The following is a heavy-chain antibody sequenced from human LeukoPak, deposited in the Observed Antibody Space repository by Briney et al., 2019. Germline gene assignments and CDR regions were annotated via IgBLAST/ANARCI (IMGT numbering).Heavy chain of an antibody. J-gene: IGHJ4*02. D-gene: IGHD2-15*01. CDR1: GGSISSYY. V-gene: IGHV4-59*01. CDR2: IYYSGST. CDR3: ARLGVGYCSGGSCHAANKYFDY. Sequence: SETLSLTCTVSGGSISSYYWSWIRQPPGKGLEWIGYIYYSGSTNYNPSLKSRVRISVDTSKNQFSLKLSSVTAADTAVYYCARLGVGYCSGGSCHAANKYFDYWGQGTLVTVSS.